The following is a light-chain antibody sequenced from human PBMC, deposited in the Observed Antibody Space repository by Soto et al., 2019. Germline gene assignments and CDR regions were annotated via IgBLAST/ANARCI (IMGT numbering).Light chain of an antibody. J-gene: IGKJ4*01. V-gene: IGKV3-20*01. CDR3: QQYGRSPPWLT. Sequence: EIVLTQSPGTLSLSPGERATLSCRASQSISSNYFAWYQQKPGQAPRVLIYGPSSRATGIPDRFSGSGSGTDFTLSISTLEPEDSAVYYCQQYGRSPPWLTFGGGTKVEIK. CDR2: GPS. CDR1: QSISSNY.